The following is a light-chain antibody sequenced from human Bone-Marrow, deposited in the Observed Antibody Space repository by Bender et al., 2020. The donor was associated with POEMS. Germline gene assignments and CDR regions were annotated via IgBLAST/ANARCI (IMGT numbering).Light chain of an antibody. V-gene: IGLV1-40*01. CDR3: QSYETSLSGSWV. CDR1: SSNIGAGFD. J-gene: IGLJ3*02. Sequence: QSVLTQPPSVSGAPGQRVTISCTGSSSNIGAGFDVHWYQQLPGTAPKLLISGNKNRPSGVPDRFSASRSDTAASLAISWLQAGDDADYYCQSYETSLSGSWVFGGGTRLTVL. CDR2: GNK.